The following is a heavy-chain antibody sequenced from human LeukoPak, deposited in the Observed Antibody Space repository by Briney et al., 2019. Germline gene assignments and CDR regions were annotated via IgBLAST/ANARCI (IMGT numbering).Heavy chain of an antibody. CDR3: ASLYCSRGSCAFDV. V-gene: IGHV3-66*01. CDR1: GFTASANY. J-gene: IGHJ5*02. CDR2: IYSGGST. D-gene: IGHD2-15*01. Sequence: GGSLRLSCAASGFTASANYMSWVRQSPGKGLEWVSIIYSGGSTDYADSVKGRFTISKDNSKNTVFLQMNSLRAEDTAMYYCASLYCSRGSCAFDVWGQGTLVTVSP.